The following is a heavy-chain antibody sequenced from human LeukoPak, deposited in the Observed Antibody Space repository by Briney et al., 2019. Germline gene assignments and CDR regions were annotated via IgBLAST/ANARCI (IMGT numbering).Heavy chain of an antibody. Sequence: ASVKVSCKASGYTFTGYYIHWVRQAPGQGLEWMGWINPNSGGTNYAQKFQGRVTMTRDTSISTAYMDLSRLRSDDTAVYYCARNYYDSSGYYYAGYFQHWGQGTLVTVSS. CDR2: INPNSGGT. CDR1: GYTFTGYY. D-gene: IGHD3-22*01. V-gene: IGHV1-2*02. J-gene: IGHJ1*01. CDR3: ARNYYDSSGYYYAGYFQH.